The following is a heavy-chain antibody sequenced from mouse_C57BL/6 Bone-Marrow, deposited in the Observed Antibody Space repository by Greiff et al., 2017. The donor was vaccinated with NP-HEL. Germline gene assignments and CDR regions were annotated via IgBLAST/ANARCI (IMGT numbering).Heavy chain of an antibody. CDR2: ISSGGDYI. V-gene: IGHV5-9-1*02. CDR3: TRASNWDVWYFDV. D-gene: IGHD4-1*01. Sequence: EVKLMESGEGLVKPGGSLKLSCAASGFTFSSYAMSWVRQTPEKRLEWVAYISSGGDYIYYADTVKGRFTISRDNARNTLYLQMSSLKSEDTAMYYCTRASNWDVWYFDVWGTGTTVTVSS. CDR1: GFTFSSYA. J-gene: IGHJ1*03.